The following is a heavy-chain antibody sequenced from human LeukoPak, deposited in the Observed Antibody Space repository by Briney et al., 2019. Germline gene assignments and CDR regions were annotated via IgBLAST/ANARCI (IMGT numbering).Heavy chain of an antibody. J-gene: IGHJ4*01. CDR3: ARIFCSSISCSIDY. V-gene: IGHV1-69*05. CDR1: GGTFSSYA. D-gene: IGHD2-2*01. CDR2: IIPIFGTA. Sequence: SVKVSCKAAGGTFSSYAISWVRQAPGQGLEWMGGIIPIFGTANYAQKFQCRVTITTDESTSTAYMELSSLRSEDTAVYYCARIFCSSISCSIDYWGHGILVTVSS.